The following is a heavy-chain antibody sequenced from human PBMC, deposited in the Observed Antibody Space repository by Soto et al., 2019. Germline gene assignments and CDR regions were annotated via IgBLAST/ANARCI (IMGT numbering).Heavy chain of an antibody. CDR2: ISYDGSNK. V-gene: IGHV3-30-3*01. CDR3: ARDHCSSTSCYSGYYYYYYGMDV. D-gene: IGHD2-2*02. Sequence: GGSLRLSCAASGFTFSSYAMHGVRQAPGKGLEWVAVISYDGSNKYYADSVKGRFTVSRDNSKNTLYLQMNSLRAEDTAVYYCARDHCSSTSCYSGYYYYYYGMDVWGQGTTVTVSS. CDR1: GFTFSSYA. J-gene: IGHJ6*02.